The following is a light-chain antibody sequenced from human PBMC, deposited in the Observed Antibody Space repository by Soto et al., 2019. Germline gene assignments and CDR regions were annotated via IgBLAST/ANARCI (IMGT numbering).Light chain of an antibody. CDR2: GAS. V-gene: IGKV3-20*01. Sequence: EIVLTQSPGTLSLSAGERATLSCRASQSVGSSYLAWYQQKPGQAPTVLIYGASSRATGIPDRFSGSGSGTDFTLTISRLEPEDFTVYYCQSYDTSPTFGQWTKVDI. CDR1: QSVGSSY. CDR3: QSYDTSPT. J-gene: IGKJ1*01.